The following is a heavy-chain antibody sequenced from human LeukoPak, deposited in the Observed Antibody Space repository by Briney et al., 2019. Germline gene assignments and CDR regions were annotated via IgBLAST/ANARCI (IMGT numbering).Heavy chain of an antibody. D-gene: IGHD2-15*01. J-gene: IGHJ3*02. CDR1: GGTFSSYA. CDR3: ARHSHDAFDI. Sequence: ASVKVSCKASGGTFSSYAISWVRQAPGQGLEWMGIINPSGGSTSYAQKFQGRVTMTRDTSTSTVYMELSSLRSEDTAVYYCARHSHDAFDIWGQGTMVTVSS. V-gene: IGHV1-46*01. CDR2: INPSGGST.